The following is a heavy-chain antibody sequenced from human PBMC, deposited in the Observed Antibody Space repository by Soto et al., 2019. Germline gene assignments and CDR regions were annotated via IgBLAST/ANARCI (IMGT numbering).Heavy chain of an antibody. Sequence: SVKVSCKASGCTFASYAISWVRQAPGQGLEWMGGISAIFGTANYAQKFQGRVTITADESTSTAYMELSSLRSDDTAVYYCARERNTANYYYYYGMDVWGQGTTVTVSS. V-gene: IGHV1-69*13. CDR3: ARERNTANYYYYYGMDV. CDR1: GCTFASYA. J-gene: IGHJ6*02. D-gene: IGHD5-18*01. CDR2: ISAIFGTA.